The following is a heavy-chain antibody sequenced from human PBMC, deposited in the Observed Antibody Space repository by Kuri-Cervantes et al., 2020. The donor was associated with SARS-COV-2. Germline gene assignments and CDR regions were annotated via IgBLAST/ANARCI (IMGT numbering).Heavy chain of an antibody. CDR1: GFLFSASA. J-gene: IGHJ1*01. CDR2: ISSRTGTI. CDR3: ASSLLLYCSSTSCYSQH. V-gene: IGHV3-48*01. Sequence: GGSLRLSCEVSGFLFSASAIHWVRQAPGGGLEWLSYISSRTGTIHYADSVKGRFTISRDDAKNSLYLQMSSLRAEDTAVYYCASSLLLYCSSTSCYSQHWGQGTLVTVSS. D-gene: IGHD2-2*02.